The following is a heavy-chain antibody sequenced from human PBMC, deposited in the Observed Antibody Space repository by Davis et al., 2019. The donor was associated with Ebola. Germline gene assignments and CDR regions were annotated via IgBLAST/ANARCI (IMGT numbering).Heavy chain of an antibody. V-gene: IGHV4-30-4*01. Sequence: MPSETLSLTCTVSGGSISSGDYYWNWIRQPPGKGLEWIGYISYSGNTYYNPSLKSRVTISEDTSENHFSLKLSSVTAADTAVYYCATGAYYGSGYYFDYWGQGTLVTVSS. CDR3: ATGAYYGSGYYFDY. CDR2: ISYSGNT. J-gene: IGHJ4*02. D-gene: IGHD3-10*01. CDR1: GGSISSGDYY.